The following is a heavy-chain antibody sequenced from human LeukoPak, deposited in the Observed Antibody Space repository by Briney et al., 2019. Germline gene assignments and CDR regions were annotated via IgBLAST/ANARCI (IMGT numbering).Heavy chain of an antibody. D-gene: IGHD2-2*02. V-gene: IGHV5-51*01. CDR3: SRQGCTTTSCHTIDS. CDR1: GYSFTSYW. J-gene: IGHJ4*02. Sequence: GESLKISCKGSGYSFTSYWIGWVRQMPGKGLELMGIINPGDSEIRYSPSFQGQVTISVDKSINTAYLQWSSLKASDTAMYYCSRQGCTTTSCHTIDSWGQGTLVSVSS. CDR2: INPGDSEI.